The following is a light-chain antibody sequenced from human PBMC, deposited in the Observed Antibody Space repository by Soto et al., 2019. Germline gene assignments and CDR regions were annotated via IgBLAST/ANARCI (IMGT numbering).Light chain of an antibody. J-gene: IGKJ1*01. Sequence: PFTRSAIFLTASVGARVTITWRASQGISSYLAWYQHKQGKAPKLLISAASSLQSGVPSRFSGSGSGTELTLEICGLKPEDGETDYCQQLDSYRWTFTQGTKVDIK. CDR2: AAS. V-gene: IGKV1-9*01. CDR1: QGISSY. CDR3: QQLDSYRWT.